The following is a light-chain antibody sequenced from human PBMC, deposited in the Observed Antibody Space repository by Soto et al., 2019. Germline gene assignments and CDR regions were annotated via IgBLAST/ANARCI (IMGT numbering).Light chain of an antibody. J-gene: IGKJ2*01. Sequence: EIVLTQSPGTLSLSPGERATLSCRASQSVSSSYLAWYQQKPGQAPRLLIYGASSRATGIPDRFSGSGSGTDFTLTISRLEPEDFAVDYCQQYGSSPPDTVGQGTKLEIK. V-gene: IGKV3-20*01. CDR3: QQYGSSPPDT. CDR1: QSVSSSY. CDR2: GAS.